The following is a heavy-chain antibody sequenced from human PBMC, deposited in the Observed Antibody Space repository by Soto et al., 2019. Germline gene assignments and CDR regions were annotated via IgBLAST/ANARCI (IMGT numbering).Heavy chain of an antibody. CDR1: GGSISSSSYF. J-gene: IGHJ4*02. D-gene: IGHD5-12*01. CDR3: ARGIGYYFDS. V-gene: IGHV4-39*01. Sequence: SETLSLTCTVSGGSISSSSYFWGWIRQPPGKGLEWIGNIHYRGSTYYNASLKSRVTISVDMSKNQFSLKLSSVTAADSAVYSCARGIGYYFDSWGQGTLVTVSA. CDR2: IHYRGST.